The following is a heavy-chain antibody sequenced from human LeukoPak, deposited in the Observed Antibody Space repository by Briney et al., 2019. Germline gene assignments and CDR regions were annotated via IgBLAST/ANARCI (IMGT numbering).Heavy chain of an antibody. CDR3: ARGGVYSNSNFDY. CDR1: GFTFSSYA. D-gene: IGHD6-13*01. J-gene: IGHJ4*02. CDR2: ISSNGGNT. Sequence: GGSLRLSCAASGFTFSSYAMHWVRQAPGKGLEYVSSISSNGGNTYYANSVKGRFTTSRDNSRNTLYIQMGSLRTEDTAVYYCARGGVYSNSNFDYWGQGTLVTVSS. V-gene: IGHV3-64*01.